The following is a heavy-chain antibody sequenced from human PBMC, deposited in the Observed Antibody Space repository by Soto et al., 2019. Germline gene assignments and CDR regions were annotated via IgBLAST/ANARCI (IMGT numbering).Heavy chain of an antibody. J-gene: IGHJ5*02. Sequence: EASVKVSCKASGGTFSSYAISWVRQAPGQGLEWMGGIIPIFGTANYAQKFQGRVTITADESTSTAYMELSSLRSEDTAVYYCARLIDPGVNSVWFDPWGQGTLVTVSS. V-gene: IGHV1-69*13. CDR3: ARLIDPGVNSVWFDP. D-gene: IGHD3-22*01. CDR1: GGTFSSYA. CDR2: IIPIFGTA.